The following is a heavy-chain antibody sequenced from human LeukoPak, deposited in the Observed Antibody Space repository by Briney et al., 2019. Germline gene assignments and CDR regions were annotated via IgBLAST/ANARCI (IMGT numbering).Heavy chain of an antibody. J-gene: IGHJ4*02. CDR1: GGTFSSYA. D-gene: IGHD1-20*01. V-gene: IGHV1-69*13. CDR3: ARDRRYNWNDGGGVYFDY. CDR2: IIPIFGTA. Sequence: ASVKVSCKASGGTFSSYAISWVRQAPGQGLEWMGGIIPIFGTANYAQKFQGRVTITADESTSTAYMELSSLRSGDTAVYYCARDRRYNWNDGGGVYFDYWGQGTLVTVSS.